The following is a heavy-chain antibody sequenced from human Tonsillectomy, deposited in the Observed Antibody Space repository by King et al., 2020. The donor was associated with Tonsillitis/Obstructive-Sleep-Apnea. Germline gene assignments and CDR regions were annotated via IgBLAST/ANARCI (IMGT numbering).Heavy chain of an antibody. Sequence: QLQESGPGLVKPSETLSLTCAVSGGSISGYYWSWIRQPPGKGLEWIGYIYYSGSTNYNPSLKSRVTISLDTSKNQFSLKLSSVTAADTAVYYCARGPKYDYVWGSYRFDYWGQGTLVTVSS. CDR2: IYYSGST. J-gene: IGHJ4*02. CDR1: GGSISGYY. V-gene: IGHV4-59*01. CDR3: ARGPKYDYVWGSYRFDY. D-gene: IGHD3-16*02.